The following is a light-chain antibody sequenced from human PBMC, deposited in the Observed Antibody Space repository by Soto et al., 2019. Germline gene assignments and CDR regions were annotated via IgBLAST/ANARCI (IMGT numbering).Light chain of an antibody. Sequence: NFMLTQPHSVSESPGKTVIISCTRSSGSIASNYVQWYQQRPGSSPTTVIYEDNQRPSGVPDRFSRSIDSSSNSASLTISGLETEDEADYFCQSYDATNQVCGGGTKLTVL. CDR3: QSYDATNQV. J-gene: IGLJ3*02. CDR1: SGSIASNY. CDR2: EDN. V-gene: IGLV6-57*01.